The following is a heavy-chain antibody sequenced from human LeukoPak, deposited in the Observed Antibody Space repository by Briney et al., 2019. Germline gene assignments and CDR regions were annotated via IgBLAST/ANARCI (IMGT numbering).Heavy chain of an antibody. D-gene: IGHD6-19*01. J-gene: IGHJ4*02. CDR2: FSYDGSTK. CDR3: AKAKYSSGWYYFDY. V-gene: IGHV3-30-3*01. CDR1: GFTFSSYN. Sequence: GGSLRLSCAASGFTFSSYNMHWVRQAPGKGLEWVAVFSYDGSTKYYADSVKGRFTISRDNSKNTLYLQMNSLRAEDTAVYYCAKAKYSSGWYYFDYWGQGALVTVSS.